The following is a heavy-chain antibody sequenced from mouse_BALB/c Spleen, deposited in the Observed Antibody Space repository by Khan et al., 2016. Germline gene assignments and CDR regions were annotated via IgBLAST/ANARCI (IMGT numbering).Heavy chain of an antibody. CDR1: GFNIKDTY. J-gene: IGHJ4*01. D-gene: IGHD1-1*01. CDR3: ARLSYGSSYAMDY. Sequence: VQLQQSGAELVKPGASVKLSCTASGFNIKDTYMHWVKQRPEQGLEWIGRIDPANGNTKYDPKFQGKATITADTSSNTAYLQLNSLTSEDTAVYYCARLSYGSSYAMDYWGQGTSVTVSS. V-gene: IGHV14-3*02. CDR2: IDPANGNT.